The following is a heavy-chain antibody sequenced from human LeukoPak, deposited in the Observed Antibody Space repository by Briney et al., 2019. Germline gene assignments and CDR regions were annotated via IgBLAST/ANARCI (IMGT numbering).Heavy chain of an antibody. D-gene: IGHD6-13*01. CDR2: IRSKANSYAT. V-gene: IGHV3-73*01. CDR1: GFTFSGSA. Sequence: GGSLRLSCAASGFTFSGSAMHWVRQASGKGLEWVGRIRSKANSYATAYAASVKGRFTISRDDSKNTAYLQMNSLKTEDTAVYYCTRRAGYSSSLYYFDYWGQGTLVTVSS. CDR3: TRRAGYSSSLYYFDY. J-gene: IGHJ4*02.